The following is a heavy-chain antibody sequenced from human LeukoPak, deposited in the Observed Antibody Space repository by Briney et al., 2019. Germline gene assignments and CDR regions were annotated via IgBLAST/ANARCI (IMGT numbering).Heavy chain of an antibody. J-gene: IGHJ3*02. V-gene: IGHV1-69*06. CDR1: GGTFSSYA. Sequence: SVKVSCNAFGGTFSSYAISWVRQAPGQGLEWMGGIIPIFGTANYAQKFRGRVTITADKSTSTAYMELSSLRSEDTAVYYCASALGSSPFDIWGQGTMVTVSS. D-gene: IGHD2-2*01. CDR2: IIPIFGTA. CDR3: ASALGSSPFDI.